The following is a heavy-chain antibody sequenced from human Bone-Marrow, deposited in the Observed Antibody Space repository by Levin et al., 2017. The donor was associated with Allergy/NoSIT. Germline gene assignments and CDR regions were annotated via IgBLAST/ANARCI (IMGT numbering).Heavy chain of an antibody. J-gene: IGHJ4*02. Sequence: PGGSLRLSCAGSGFSLSNYAMNWVRRAPGKGLEWVSSISGRGGDTLYADSVKGRFTISRDTSKSTLFLQMNSLRVEDTAVYYCARESTQKLDFEYWGQGTLVTVSS. CDR3: ARESTQKLDFEY. CDR1: GFSLSNYA. V-gene: IGHV3-23*01. CDR2: ISGRGGDT. D-gene: IGHD4-23*01.